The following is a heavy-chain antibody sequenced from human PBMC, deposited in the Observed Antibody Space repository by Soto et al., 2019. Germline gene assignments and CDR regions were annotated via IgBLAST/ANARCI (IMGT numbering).Heavy chain of an antibody. CDR1: GFTFSNYP. J-gene: IGHJ3*02. D-gene: IGHD2-2*01. Sequence: PGGSLRLSCAASGFTFSNYPLHWVRQAPGKGLEWVTFISEDGSKKEYADSVKGRFTISRDNSQNTVSLQMNGLRDEDTAIYYCAREGRIALVPADNHGAFDIWGQGTLVTVSS. V-gene: IGHV3-30-3*01. CDR3: AREGRIALVPADNHGAFDI. CDR2: ISEDGSKK.